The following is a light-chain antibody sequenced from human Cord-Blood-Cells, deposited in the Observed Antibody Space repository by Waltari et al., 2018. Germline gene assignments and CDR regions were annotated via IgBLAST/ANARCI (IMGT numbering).Light chain of an antibody. Sequence: QSVLTQPPSASGTPGQRVTISCSGSSSNIGSNYVYWYQQLPGTAPKLLIYRNNQRPSGVPDRFSGSKSGTSASRAISWLRSEDEADYYCAAWDDSLSGYVFGTGTKVTVL. CDR3: AAWDDSLSGYV. CDR1: SSNIGSNY. CDR2: RNN. J-gene: IGLJ1*01. V-gene: IGLV1-47*01.